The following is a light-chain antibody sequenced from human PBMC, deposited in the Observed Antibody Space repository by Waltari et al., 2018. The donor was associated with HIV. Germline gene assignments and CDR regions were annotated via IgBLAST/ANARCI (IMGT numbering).Light chain of an antibody. CDR2: DAS. V-gene: IGKV1-13*02. CDR1: QGIGSS. J-gene: IGKJ4*01. CDR3: QQFNSYPLT. Sequence: AIELTQSPSILSASVGDRVTVTRRASQGIGSSLAWHQQKAGNAPKLLIYDASSLKSGVPSRFSGSGSGTDFTLTISSLQPEDFAIYYCQQFNSYPLTFGGGTKVEIK.